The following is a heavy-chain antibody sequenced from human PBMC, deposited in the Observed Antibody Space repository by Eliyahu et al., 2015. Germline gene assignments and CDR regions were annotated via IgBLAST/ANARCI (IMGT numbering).Heavy chain of an antibody. CDR1: GWSLXCAC. V-gene: IGHV4-34*02. D-gene: IGHD6-25*01. CDR2: VSDFGGA. J-gene: IGHJ6*02. Sequence: LLQQWGAGLLKPSPTLTLPCNVXGWSLXCACWPWXXXPPGKPXXWXGDVSDFGGATSNPSLKGRLSISMSTPKGHFSLTLTSLTAADTAVYYCARGPTYLIRGAAAGPLSLSAHGMDVWGQGTTVTVSS. CDR3: ARGPTYLIRGAAAGPLSLSAHGMDV.